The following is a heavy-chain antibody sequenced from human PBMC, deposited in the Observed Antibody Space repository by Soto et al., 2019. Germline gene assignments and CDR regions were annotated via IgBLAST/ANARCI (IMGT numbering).Heavy chain of an antibody. Sequence: GGSLRLSCSASGFTFNIYALHWVRPAPGKGLEWVAVISFDGTKKYYSDSVKGRFTISRDNLKNTLYLQMNNLRVEDAALYFCAREDDYGYRYINYGLDVRGQGTTVTVSS. J-gene: IGHJ6*02. CDR1: GFTFNIYA. D-gene: IGHD4-17*01. CDR2: ISFDGTKK. CDR3: AREDDYGYRYINYGLDV. V-gene: IGHV3-30-3*01.